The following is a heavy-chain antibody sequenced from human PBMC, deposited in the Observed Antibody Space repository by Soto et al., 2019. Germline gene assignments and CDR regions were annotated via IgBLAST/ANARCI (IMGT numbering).Heavy chain of an antibody. V-gene: IGHV1-24*01. CDR1: GDTLTELS. J-gene: IGHJ4*02. Sequence: TSVKVCCKDSGDTLTELSMHWVRQAPGKGLEWMGGFDPEDGETIYAQKFQGRVTMTEDTSTDTAYMELSSLRSEDTAVYYCATHVLEWVVVPAADKYYFDYWGQGTLVTVSS. D-gene: IGHD2-2*01. CDR2: FDPEDGET. CDR3: ATHVLEWVVVPAADKYYFDY.